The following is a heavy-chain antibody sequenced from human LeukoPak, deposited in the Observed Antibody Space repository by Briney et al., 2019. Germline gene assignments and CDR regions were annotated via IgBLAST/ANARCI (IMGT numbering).Heavy chain of an antibody. CDR2: INPNSGGT. D-gene: IGHD3-22*01. V-gene: IGHV1-2*02. J-gene: IGHJ4*02. Sequence: ASVKVSCKASGYTFTGYYMHWVRQAPGPGLEWMGWINPNSGGTNYAQKFQGRVTMTRDTSISTAYMELSRLRSDDTAVYYCAREGYYDSSGYYDYWGQGTLVTVSS. CDR1: GYTFTGYY. CDR3: AREGYYDSSGYYDY.